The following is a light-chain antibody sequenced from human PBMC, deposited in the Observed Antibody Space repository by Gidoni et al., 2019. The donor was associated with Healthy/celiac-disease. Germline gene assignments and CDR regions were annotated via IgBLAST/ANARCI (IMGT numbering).Light chain of an antibody. CDR3: QQYDNLPLYT. J-gene: IGKJ2*01. CDR2: DAS. V-gene: IGKV1-33*01. CDR1: QDISNY. Sequence: DIPMTQSPSSLSASVGDRVTITCQASQDISNYLNWYQQKPGKAPKPLIYDASNVETGVPSRFSGSGSGTDFTFTISSLQPEDIATYYCQQYDNLPLYTFGQGTKLEIK.